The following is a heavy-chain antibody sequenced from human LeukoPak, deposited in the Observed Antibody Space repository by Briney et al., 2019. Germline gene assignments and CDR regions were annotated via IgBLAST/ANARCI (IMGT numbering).Heavy chain of an antibody. CDR3: AREMVRGVIGGYFDY. J-gene: IGHJ4*02. V-gene: IGHV1-8*01. Sequence: ASVKVSCKASGYTFTSYDINWVRQATGQGLERMGWMNPNGGNTGYAQKFQGRVTMTRNTSISTAYMELSSLRSEDTAVYYCAREMVRGVIGGYFDYWGQGTLVTVSS. D-gene: IGHD3-10*01. CDR2: MNPNGGNT. CDR1: GYTFTSYD.